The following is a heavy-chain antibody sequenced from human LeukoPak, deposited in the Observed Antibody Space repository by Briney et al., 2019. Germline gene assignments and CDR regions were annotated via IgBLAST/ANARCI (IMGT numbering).Heavy chain of an antibody. CDR3: ARDVGALWPLY. CDR1: GFTFSSYA. Sequence: GGSLRLSCAASGFTFSSYAMHWVRQAPGKGLEWVAVISYDGSNKYYADSVKGRFTISRDNSKNTLYLQMNSLRAEDTAVYYCARDVGALWPLYWGQGTLVTVSS. D-gene: IGHD1-26*01. V-gene: IGHV3-30*04. J-gene: IGHJ4*02. CDR2: ISYDGSNK.